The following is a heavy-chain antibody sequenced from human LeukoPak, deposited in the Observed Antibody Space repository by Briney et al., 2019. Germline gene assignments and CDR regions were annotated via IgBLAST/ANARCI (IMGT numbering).Heavy chain of an antibody. V-gene: IGHV3-74*01. J-gene: IGHJ5*02. D-gene: IGHD5-18*01. CDR1: GFPFNSYW. Sequence: GGSLRLSCAASGFPFNSYWMHWVRQAPGKGLVWASRINNDGSSTNYADSVKGRFTISRDNSKNTLYLQMNSLRAEDTAIYYCVRIGFGYSYGSGFDPWGQGTLVIVSS. CDR2: INNDGSST. CDR3: VRIGFGYSYGSGFDP.